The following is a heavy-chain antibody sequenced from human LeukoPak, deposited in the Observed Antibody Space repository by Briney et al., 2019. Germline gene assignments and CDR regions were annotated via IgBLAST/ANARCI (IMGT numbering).Heavy chain of an antibody. CDR2: ISGSGGST. D-gene: IGHD3-22*01. V-gene: IGHV3-23*01. Sequence: GGSLRLSCAASGFTFSSYAMSWVRQAPGKGLEWASTISGSGGSTYYADSVKGRFAISRDNAKNSLYLQMDSLRVEDTAVYYCARDRGYSTFDYWGQGTLVTVPS. CDR3: ARDRGYSTFDY. J-gene: IGHJ4*02. CDR1: GFTFSSYA.